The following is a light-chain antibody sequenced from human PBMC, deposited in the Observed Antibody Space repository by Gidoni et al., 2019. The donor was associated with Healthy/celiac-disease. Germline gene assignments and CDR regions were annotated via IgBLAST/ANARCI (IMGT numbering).Light chain of an antibody. Sequence: DIQMTQSPSSLSATVGDRVTITCRANQSISSYLNWYQQKPGKAPKLLIYAASSLQSGVPSRFSGSGSGTDFTLTISNLQPEDFATYYCQQSYSTPITFGQGTRLEIK. V-gene: IGKV1-39*01. CDR3: QQSYSTPIT. J-gene: IGKJ5*01. CDR2: AAS. CDR1: QSISSY.